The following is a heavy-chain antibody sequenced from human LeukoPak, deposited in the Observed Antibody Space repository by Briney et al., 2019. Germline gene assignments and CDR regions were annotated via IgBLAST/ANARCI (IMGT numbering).Heavy chain of an antibody. J-gene: IGHJ4*02. V-gene: IGHV1-46*01. Sequence: ASVKVSCKAPGYTFTSYYMHWVRQAPGQGLEWMGIINPSGGSKSYAQKFRGRVTMTRDASTSTVYMELSSLRSEDTAVYYCAREDGSGSSSFDYWGQGTLVTVSS. CDR2: INPSGGSK. CDR3: AREDGSGSSSFDY. D-gene: IGHD3-10*01. CDR1: GYTFTSYY.